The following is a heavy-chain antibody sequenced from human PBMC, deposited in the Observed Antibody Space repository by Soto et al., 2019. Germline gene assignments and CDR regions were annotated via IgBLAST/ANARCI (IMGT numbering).Heavy chain of an antibody. CDR2: IYPGDSDT. CDR3: ARRQQLVPYYHYGIAV. J-gene: IGHJ6*02. Sequence: GASLKISCQGSGDNFSNYWIAWVRKMPGKGLVWMGIIYPGDSDTRYIPSFRGQVTISADTSINTVYLQWTSMKASDTAMYYCARRQQLVPYYHYGIAVWSQGTTVTGSS. CDR1: GDNFSNYW. V-gene: IGHV5-51*01. D-gene: IGHD6-6*01.